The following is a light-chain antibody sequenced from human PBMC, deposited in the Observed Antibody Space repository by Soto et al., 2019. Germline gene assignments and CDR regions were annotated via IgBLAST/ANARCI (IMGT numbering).Light chain of an antibody. V-gene: IGLV1-44*01. J-gene: IGLJ2*01. CDR3: AAWDDSLDGVV. CDR2: SND. CDR1: SSNIGSNT. Sequence: QSVLTQPPSASGTPGQRVTISCSGSSSNIGSNTVNWYQQLPGTAPKLLISSNDQRPSGVPDRFSGSKSGTSASLAISGLQSEDEADYYCAAWDDSLDGVVFGRGTKLTVL.